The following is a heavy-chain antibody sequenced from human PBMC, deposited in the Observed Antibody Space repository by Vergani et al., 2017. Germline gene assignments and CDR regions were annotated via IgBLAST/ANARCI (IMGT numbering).Heavy chain of an antibody. D-gene: IGHD3-3*01. Sequence: QMQLVQSGPEVKKPGTSVKVSCKASGFTFTSSAMQWVRQARGQRLEWIGWIVVGSGNTNYAQKFQERVTITRDMSTSTAYMELSSLRSEDTAVFYCAASGTDFWSGTSYYYMDVWGKGTTVTVSS. V-gene: IGHV1-58*02. CDR3: AASGTDFWSGTSYYYMDV. CDR1: GFTFTSSA. J-gene: IGHJ6*03. CDR2: IVVGSGNT.